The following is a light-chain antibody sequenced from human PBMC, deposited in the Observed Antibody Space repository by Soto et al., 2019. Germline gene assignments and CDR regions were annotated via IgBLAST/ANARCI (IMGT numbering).Light chain of an antibody. CDR3: QQRGNWIT. J-gene: IGKJ5*01. Sequence: EIVLTQSPATLSLSPGERATLSCRASQSVSSYLAWYQQKPGQAPRLLIYGASNRATGIPARFSASGSGTDFTLTISSLEPEDSAVYYCQQRGNWITFGPGTRLEIK. CDR2: GAS. V-gene: IGKV3-11*01. CDR1: QSVSSY.